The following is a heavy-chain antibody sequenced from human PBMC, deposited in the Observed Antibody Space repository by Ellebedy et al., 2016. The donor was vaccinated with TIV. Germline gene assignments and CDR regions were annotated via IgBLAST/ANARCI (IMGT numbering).Heavy chain of an antibody. J-gene: IGHJ5*02. V-gene: IGHV5-10-1*01. Sequence: GESLKISCKTSGYNFNNFWISWVRQKPGKGLEWMGRIDPLNSYTNYNPSFQGHVTLSIDNSSRTANLQWGHLEASDTAMYYCARHRRAYCSGGGCSFDPWGQGTLVIVSS. CDR3: ARHRRAYCSGGGCSFDP. CDR2: IDPLNSYT. CDR1: GYNFNNFW. D-gene: IGHD2-15*01.